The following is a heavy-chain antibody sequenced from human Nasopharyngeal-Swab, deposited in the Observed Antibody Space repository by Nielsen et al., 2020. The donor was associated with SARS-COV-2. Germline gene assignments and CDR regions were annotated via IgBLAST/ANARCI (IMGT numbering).Heavy chain of an antibody. D-gene: IGHD6-13*01. CDR2: IYYSGST. J-gene: IGHJ6*03. Sequence: SETLSLTCTVSGGSISSSRYYWGWIRQPPGKGLEWIGRIYYSGSTYYTPSLTSRVTISVDTSKNQFSPKLSSVTAADTAVYYCASLSSSWSLGYYYYYMDVWGKGTTVTVSS. V-gene: IGHV4-39*01. CDR1: GGSISSSRYY. CDR3: ASLSSSWSLGYYYYYMDV.